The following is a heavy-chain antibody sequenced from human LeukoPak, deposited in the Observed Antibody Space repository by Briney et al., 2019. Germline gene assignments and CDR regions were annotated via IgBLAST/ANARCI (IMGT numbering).Heavy chain of an antibody. D-gene: IGHD6-6*01. CDR1: GYTFTSYG. J-gene: IGHJ4*02. V-gene: IGHV1-18*01. Sequence: GASVKVSRKASGYTFTSYGISWVRQAPGQGLEWMGWISAYSGNTNYAQKLQGRVTMTTDTSTSTAYMELRSLRSDDTAVYYCARVWGIAARFDSDYWGQGTLVTVSS. CDR2: ISAYSGNT. CDR3: ARVWGIAARFDSDY.